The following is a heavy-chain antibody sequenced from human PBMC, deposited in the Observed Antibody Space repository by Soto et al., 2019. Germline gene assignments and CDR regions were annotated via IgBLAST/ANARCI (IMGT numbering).Heavy chain of an antibody. CDR1: NGSTRSRCFY. D-gene: IGHD3-10*01. CDR3: VFHEEGTFVS. V-gene: IGHV4-39*01. J-gene: IGHJ4*02. CDR2: VFYSEST. Sequence: QPQLQESGPGLVKPSEPLSLTCTVSNGSTRSRCFYWGWLGQPPRKGLEWIGHVFYSESTFYNPSLRSLVTISVLTSDNLFFLNMRSVTAADTAIYYCVFHEEGTFVSWGPGTLVSVSS.